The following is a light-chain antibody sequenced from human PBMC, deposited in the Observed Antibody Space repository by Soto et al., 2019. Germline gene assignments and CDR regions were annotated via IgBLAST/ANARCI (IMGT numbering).Light chain of an antibody. V-gene: IGKV1-39*01. J-gene: IGKJ1*01. Sequence: DIQMTQSPSSLSASVRDRVTITCRASQSISNYLNWYQQKPGKAPRLLIYAASTLQSGVPSRFSGSGSGTDFTLTISSLQPEDFATYSCQQSYSTPRTFGQGTKVDIK. CDR3: QQSYSTPRT. CDR1: QSISNY. CDR2: AAS.